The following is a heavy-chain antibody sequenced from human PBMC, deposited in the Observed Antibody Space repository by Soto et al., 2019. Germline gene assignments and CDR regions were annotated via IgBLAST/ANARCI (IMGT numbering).Heavy chain of an antibody. CDR3: ARDMVGEILNWFDP. D-gene: IGHD3-10*02. V-gene: IGHV1-18*01. CDR2: ISAYKGNT. J-gene: IGHJ5*02. Sequence: ASVKVSCKASGYTFTSYGISWVRQAPGQGLEWMGWISAYKGNTNYAQKLQGRVTMTTDTSTSTAYMELRSLRSDDTAVYYCARDMVGEILNWFDPWGQGTLVTVSS. CDR1: GYTFTSYG.